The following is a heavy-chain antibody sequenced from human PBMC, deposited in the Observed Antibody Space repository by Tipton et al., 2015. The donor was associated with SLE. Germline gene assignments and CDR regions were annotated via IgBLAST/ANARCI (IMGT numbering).Heavy chain of an antibody. J-gene: IGHJ4*02. V-gene: IGHV4-59*08. CDR3: ARHDGAMVRELDY. CDR1: GGSISLYY. CDR2: IYYSGDT. Sequence: TLSLTCTVSGGSISLYYWTWIRQPPGKGLQWIGSIYYSGDTNYNPSLKTRVAISLDTPKKQFSLKLSSVTAADTAVYYCARHDGAMVRELDYWGQGTLVTVSS. D-gene: IGHD3-10*01.